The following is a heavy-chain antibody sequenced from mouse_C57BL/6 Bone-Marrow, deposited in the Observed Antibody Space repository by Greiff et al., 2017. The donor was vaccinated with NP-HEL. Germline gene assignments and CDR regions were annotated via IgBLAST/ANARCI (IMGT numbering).Heavy chain of an antibody. Sequence: EVQLVESGPGLAKPSQTLSLPCSVTGYSITSDYWNWIRNFPGNKLEYMGYISYSGSTYYNPSLKSRISITRDTSKNQYYLQLNSVTTEDTATYYCARYLYYYGMFAYWGQGTLVTVSA. CDR1: GYSITSDY. CDR3: ARYLYYYGMFAY. V-gene: IGHV3-8*01. D-gene: IGHD1-1*01. J-gene: IGHJ3*01. CDR2: ISYSGST.